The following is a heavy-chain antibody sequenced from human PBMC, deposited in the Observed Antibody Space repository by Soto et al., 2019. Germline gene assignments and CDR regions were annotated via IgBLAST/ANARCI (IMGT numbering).Heavy chain of an antibody. D-gene: IGHD6-13*01. CDR1: GFAFTTYA. V-gene: IGHV1-3*05. Sequence: QVQLVQSGAEEKKPGASVKVSCKASGFAFTTYAMHWVRQAPGQTYEWMGWINAGNGNTKYSQNFQGRVTITRDTSASTTYMELSRLRSEDTAVYYCARGPMAAADWFDPWGQGTLVTVSS. J-gene: IGHJ5*02. CDR2: INAGNGNT. CDR3: ARGPMAAADWFDP.